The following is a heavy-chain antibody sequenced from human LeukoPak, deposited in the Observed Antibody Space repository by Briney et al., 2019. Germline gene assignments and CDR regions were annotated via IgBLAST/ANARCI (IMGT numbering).Heavy chain of an antibody. D-gene: IGHD3-22*01. CDR1: GFTFSTYS. CDR2: ISGRSSII. J-gene: IGHJ4*02. V-gene: IGHV3-48*01. CDR3: ARADSAYYYAQDY. Sequence: PGGSLRLSCVVSGFTFSTYSMNWVRQAPGKGLEWVSYISGRSSIIYYANSVKGRFTISRDNAKNSLYLQLNSLRAEDTAVYYCARADSAYYYAQDYWGQGTLVTVSP.